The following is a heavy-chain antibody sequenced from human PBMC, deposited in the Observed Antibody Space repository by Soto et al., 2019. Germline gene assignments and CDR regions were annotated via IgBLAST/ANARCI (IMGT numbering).Heavy chain of an antibody. CDR1: GASIGASY. CDR3: ARVSTLTKLDY. Sequence: HVQLQESGPRLVKPSETLSLTCTVSGASIGASYWSWLRQSPGKGLEWMGYIFYSGSTNYSPSLNSRASMTVDSSKNQVSLTLSSVTAADTAVYYCARVSTLTKLDYWGHGVLVTVSS. V-gene: IGHV4-59*01. D-gene: IGHD4-17*01. CDR2: IFYSGST. J-gene: IGHJ4*01.